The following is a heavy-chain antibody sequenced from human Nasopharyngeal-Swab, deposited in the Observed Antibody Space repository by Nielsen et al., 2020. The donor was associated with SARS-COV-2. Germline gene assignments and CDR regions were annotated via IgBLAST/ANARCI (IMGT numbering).Heavy chain of an antibody. Sequence: GESLQISCVASGFTFDDYGLHWVRQVPGKGLEWVSLISWDGVNTYYADSVKGRFTISRDNSRNSLFLQMNSLKTEDTALYYCAKGVHYMSYFHTPPSDHWGQGTPVTVSS. CDR1: GFTFDDYG. J-gene: IGHJ4*02. CDR2: ISWDGVNT. D-gene: IGHD3-10*01. CDR3: AKGVHYMSYFHTPPSDH. V-gene: IGHV3-43*01.